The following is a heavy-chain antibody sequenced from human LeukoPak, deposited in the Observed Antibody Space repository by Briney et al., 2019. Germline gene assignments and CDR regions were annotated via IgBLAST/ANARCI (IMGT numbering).Heavy chain of an antibody. CDR2: ISGSGGST. CDR3: AKGLYYYDSSGYYGP. V-gene: IGHV3-23*01. D-gene: IGHD3-22*01. J-gene: IGHJ5*02. Sequence: GGPLRLSCAASGFTFSSYAMSWVRQAPGKGLEWVSAISGSGGSTYYADSVKGRFTISRDNSKNTLYLQMNSLRAEDTAVYYCAKGLYYYDSSGYYGPWGQGTLVTVSS. CDR1: GFTFSSYA.